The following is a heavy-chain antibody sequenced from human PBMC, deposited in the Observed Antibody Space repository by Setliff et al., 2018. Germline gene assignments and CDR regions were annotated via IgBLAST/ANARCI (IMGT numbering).Heavy chain of an antibody. D-gene: IGHD2-15*01. Sequence: PSETLSLTCTVSGDSIYNQFWSWVRQPPGKGLQWTGYIYSTGSTNYNPPLKSRVTISIDTSKNQFSLNLNSVTAADTATYYCARGLNSDSWTFAYWGQGSLVTVSS. V-gene: IGHV4-4*08. CDR2: IYSTGST. J-gene: IGHJ4*02. CDR1: GDSIYNQF. CDR3: ARGLNSDSWTFAY.